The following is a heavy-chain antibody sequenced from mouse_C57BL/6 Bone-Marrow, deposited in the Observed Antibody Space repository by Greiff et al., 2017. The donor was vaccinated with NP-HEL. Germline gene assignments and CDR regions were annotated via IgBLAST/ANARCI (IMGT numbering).Heavy chain of an antibody. V-gene: IGHV5-9-1*02. Sequence: EVKLVESGEGLVKPGGSLKLSCAASGFTFSSYAMSWVRQTPEKRLEWVAYISSGGDYIYYADPVTGRFPISSANARNTLYLQMSSLKSEDTAMYYCTREGTTVPSLPMDYWGQGTSVTVSS. CDR3: TREGTTVPSLPMDY. CDR2: ISSGGDYI. J-gene: IGHJ4*01. CDR1: GFTFSSYA. D-gene: IGHD1-1*01.